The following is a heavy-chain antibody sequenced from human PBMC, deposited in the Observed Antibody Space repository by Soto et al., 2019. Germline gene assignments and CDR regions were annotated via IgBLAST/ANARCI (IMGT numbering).Heavy chain of an antibody. CDR2: ISAKNGNT. J-gene: IGHJ4*02. CDR1: GYNLATYT. Sequence: QVHLVQSGGEVKKPEASVIVSCKTSGYNLATYTINWVRQAPGHGLEWIGWISAKNGNTDYPRKFQGRVTVTMDTSTTTSCLEVRNLRSDDTAVYYCASGYFDHFFDFWGQGTLVTVSS. CDR3: ASGYFDHFFDF. V-gene: IGHV1-18*04. D-gene: IGHD3-22*01.